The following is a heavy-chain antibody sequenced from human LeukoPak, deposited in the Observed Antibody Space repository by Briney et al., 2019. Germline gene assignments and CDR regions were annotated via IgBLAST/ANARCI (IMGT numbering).Heavy chain of an antibody. J-gene: IGHJ5*02. CDR3: ARYAWHCSGGSCYTLHPNWFDP. CDR2: IIPILGIA. Sequence: GASVKVSCKASGGTFSSYAISWVRQAPGQGLEWMGRIIPILGIANYAQKFQGRVTITADKSTSTAYMELSSLRSEDTAVYYCARYAWHCSGGSCYTLHPNWFDPWGQGTLVTVSS. D-gene: IGHD2-15*01. V-gene: IGHV1-69*04. CDR1: GGTFSSYA.